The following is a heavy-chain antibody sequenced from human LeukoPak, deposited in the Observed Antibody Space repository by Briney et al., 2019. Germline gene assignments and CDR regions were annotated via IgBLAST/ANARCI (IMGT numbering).Heavy chain of an antibody. J-gene: IGHJ4*02. Sequence: GGSLRLSCTASRFTFSDYYMSWVRQAPGKGLEWVSYISSTGTTIYYADSVRGRFTISRDNAKNSLYLQMNSLRAEDTAVYYCARDGMTSLTYWDYWGQGTLVTVSS. CDR2: ISSTGTTI. CDR3: ARDGMTSLTYWDY. D-gene: IGHD4-11*01. CDR1: RFTFSDYY. V-gene: IGHV3-11*01.